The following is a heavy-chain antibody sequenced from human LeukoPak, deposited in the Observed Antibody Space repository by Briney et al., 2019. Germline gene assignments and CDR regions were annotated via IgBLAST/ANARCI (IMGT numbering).Heavy chain of an antibody. Sequence: SETLSLTCAVYGGSFRGYYWSWIRQPPGKGLEWIGEINHSGSTNYNPSLKSRVTISVDTSKNQFSLKLSSVTAADTAVYYCARGFPGGAWGQGTLVTVSS. J-gene: IGHJ5*02. V-gene: IGHV4-34*01. CDR1: GGSFRGYY. CDR3: ARGFPGGA. D-gene: IGHD4-23*01. CDR2: INHSGST.